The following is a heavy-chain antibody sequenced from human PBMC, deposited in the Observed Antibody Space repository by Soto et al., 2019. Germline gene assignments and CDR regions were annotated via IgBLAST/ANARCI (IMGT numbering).Heavy chain of an antibody. Sequence: GGSLRLSCAASGFTFSDHYMDWVRQAPGKGLEWVGRSRNKANSYTTEYAASVIGRFTISRDGSQNSLYLQMSSLETEDTAVYYCARVAARYYFDYWGEGTLVTVSS. CDR2: SRNKANSYTT. CDR1: GFTFSDHY. J-gene: IGHJ4*02. CDR3: ARVAARYYFDY. V-gene: IGHV3-72*01.